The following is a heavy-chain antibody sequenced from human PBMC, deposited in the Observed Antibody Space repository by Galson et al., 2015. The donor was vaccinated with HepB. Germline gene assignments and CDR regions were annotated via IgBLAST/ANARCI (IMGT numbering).Heavy chain of an antibody. V-gene: IGHV5-10-1*01. D-gene: IGHD2-2*01. CDR2: IDPSDSYT. CDR1: GSSFTSYW. Sequence: QSGAEVKKPGESLRISCKGSGSSFTSYWISWVRQMPGKGLEWMGRIDPSDSYTNYSPSFQGHVTISADKSISTAYLQWSSLKASDTAMYYCATLGSCSSTSCYVRAFDIWGQGTMVTVSS. J-gene: IGHJ3*02. CDR3: ATLGSCSSTSCYVRAFDI.